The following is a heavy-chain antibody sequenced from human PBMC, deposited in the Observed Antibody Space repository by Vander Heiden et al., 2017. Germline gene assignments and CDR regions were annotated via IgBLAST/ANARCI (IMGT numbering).Heavy chain of an antibody. Sequence: EVQLLESGGGLAQPGGSLRLACAASDFTFSNYAMTWVRQAPGKGLEWVSTITGSGDSTYYADSVKGRFTISRDNSKNTLYLQMNSLRAEDTALYYCAKGRPVSLFDYWGQGTLVTVSS. CDR1: DFTFSNYA. V-gene: IGHV3-23*01. CDR3: AKGRPVSLFDY. J-gene: IGHJ4*02. CDR2: ITGSGDST.